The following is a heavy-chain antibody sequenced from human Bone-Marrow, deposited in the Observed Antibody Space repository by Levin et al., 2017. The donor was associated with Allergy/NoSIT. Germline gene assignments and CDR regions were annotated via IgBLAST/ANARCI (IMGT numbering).Heavy chain of an antibody. V-gene: IGHV3-23*01. CDR2: ISGSGGST. D-gene: IGHD3-9*01. J-gene: IGHJ4*02. Sequence: GESLKISCAASGFTFSSYAMSWVRQAPGKGLEWVSAISGSGGSTYYADSVKGRFTISRDNSKNTLYLQMNSLRAEDTAVYYCAKDHYWLLCRGFDYWGQGTLVTVSS. CDR3: AKDHYWLLCRGFDY. CDR1: GFTFSSYA.